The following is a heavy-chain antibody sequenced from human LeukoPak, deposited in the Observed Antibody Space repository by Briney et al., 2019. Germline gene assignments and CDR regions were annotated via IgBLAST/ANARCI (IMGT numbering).Heavy chain of an antibody. J-gene: IGHJ4*02. V-gene: IGHV1-18*01. Sequence: ASVKVSCKASGYTFTNYGITWVRQAPGQGLEWMGWISPYNGNTNYPQKLQGRVTMTTDTSTSTAYMELRSQRSDDTALYYCATEGGWQPTDYGDHVYWGQGTLVTVSS. CDR2: ISPYNGNT. D-gene: IGHD4-17*01. CDR3: ATEGGWQPTDYGDHVY. CDR1: GYTFTNYG.